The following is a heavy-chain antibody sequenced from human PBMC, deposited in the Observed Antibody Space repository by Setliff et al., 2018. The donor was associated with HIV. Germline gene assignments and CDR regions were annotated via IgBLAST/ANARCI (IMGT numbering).Heavy chain of an antibody. J-gene: IGHJ4*02. CDR1: GGSISSFNW. CDR3: ARRPLFGVVIASVAKMEFDY. CDR2: VYHTGST. D-gene: IGHD3-3*01. V-gene: IGHV4-4*02. Sequence: PSETLSLTCDVSGGSISSFNWWSWVRQPPGRGLEWIGEVYHTGSTNYNPSLKSRVITSIDKSKNQFSLKIDSVTAADTAVYYCARRPLFGVVIASVAKMEFDYWGQGTL.